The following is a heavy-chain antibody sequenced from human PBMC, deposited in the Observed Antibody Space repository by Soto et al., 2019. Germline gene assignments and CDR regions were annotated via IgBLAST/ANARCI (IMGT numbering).Heavy chain of an antibody. CDR2: ISYDGSNK. CDR3: ATDQGRNYYYYYMDV. CDR1: GFTFSSYG. J-gene: IGHJ6*03. Sequence: QVQLVESGGGVVQPGRSLRLSCAASGFTFSSYGMHWVRQAPGKGLEWVAVISYDGSNKYYADSVKGRFTISRDNSKNTLYLQMNSLRAEDTAVYYCATDQGRNYYYYYMDVWGQGTTVTVSS. V-gene: IGHV3-30*03.